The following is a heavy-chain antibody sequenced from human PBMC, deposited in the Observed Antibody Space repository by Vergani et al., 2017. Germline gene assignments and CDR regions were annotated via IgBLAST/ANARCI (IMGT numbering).Heavy chain of an antibody. J-gene: IGHJ4*02. CDR1: GFTFSSYG. CDR3: ARELDGSLDY. D-gene: IGHD1-26*01. CDR2: ISYDGSNK. Sequence: QVQLVESGGGVVQPGRSLRLSCAASGFTFSSYGMHWVRQAPGKGLEWVAVISYDGSNKYYADSVKGRFTISRDNSKNTLYLQMNSLRAEDTAVYYCARELDGSLDYWGQGTLVTVSS. V-gene: IGHV3-30*03.